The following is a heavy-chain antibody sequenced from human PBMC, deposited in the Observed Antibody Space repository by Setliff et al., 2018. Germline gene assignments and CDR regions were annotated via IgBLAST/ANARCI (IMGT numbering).Heavy chain of an antibody. CDR3: ARLPPLHTPMALTFDY. Sequence: SETLSLTCTVSGGSVRGYYWSWIRQPPGKGLERIGYMYYSGDTNYNPSLKSRVTISVDTSKNQFSLELRSVTAADTAVYYCARLPPLHTPMALTFDYWGQGILVTVSS. V-gene: IGHV4-59*08. D-gene: IGHD5-18*01. J-gene: IGHJ4*02. CDR2: MYYSGDT. CDR1: GGSVRGYY.